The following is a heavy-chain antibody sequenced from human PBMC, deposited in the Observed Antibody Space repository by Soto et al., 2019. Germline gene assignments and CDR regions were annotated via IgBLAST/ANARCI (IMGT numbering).Heavy chain of an antibody. V-gene: IGHV4-59*01. CDR1: GGAISSYY. Sequence: XETLSLTFTVSGGAISSYYWSWIRQPPGKGLEWIGYIYYSGSTNYNPSLRSRVTISLDTSKNQFSLKLSSVTAADTAVYYCASDRSGYSYDIDYWGQGTLVTVSS. CDR2: IYYSGST. D-gene: IGHD5-18*01. J-gene: IGHJ4*02. CDR3: ASDRSGYSYDIDY.